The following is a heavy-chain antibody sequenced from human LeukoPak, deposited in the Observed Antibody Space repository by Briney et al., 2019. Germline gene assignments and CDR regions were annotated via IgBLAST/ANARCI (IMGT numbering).Heavy chain of an antibody. CDR1: GGSISRSSYY. V-gene: IGHV4-39*01. J-gene: IGHJ5*02. CDR3: ARHQWLESNWFDP. Sequence: SETLSPTCTVSGGSISRSSYYWGWIRQPPGKGLEWIGSTYYGGSTYYSPSLKSRVTISVDTSKTHFSLRLSSVTAADTAMYYCARHQWLESNWFDPWGQGTLVTVSS. CDR2: TYYGGST. D-gene: IGHD6-19*01.